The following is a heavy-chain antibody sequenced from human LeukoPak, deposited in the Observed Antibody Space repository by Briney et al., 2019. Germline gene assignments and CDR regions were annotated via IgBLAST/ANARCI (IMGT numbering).Heavy chain of an antibody. CDR1: GFTFSSYA. Sequence: GGSLRLSCAASGFTFSSYAMHWVRQAPGKGLEWVAVISYDGSNKYYADSVKGRFTISRDNSKNTLYLQMNSLRAEDTAVYYCAREDGEMATIGHYWGQGTLSPSPQ. D-gene: IGHD5-12*01. CDR2: ISYDGSNK. J-gene: IGHJ4*02. CDR3: AREDGEMATIGHY. V-gene: IGHV3-30-3*01.